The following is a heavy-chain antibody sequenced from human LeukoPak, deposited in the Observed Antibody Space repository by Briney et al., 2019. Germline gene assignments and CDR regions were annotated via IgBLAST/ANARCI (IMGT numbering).Heavy chain of an antibody. CDR2: ISYDGSNK. V-gene: IGHV3-30*07. CDR3: AKAAGYSGYDTPFDY. CDR1: GFTFSSYA. Sequence: GRSLRLSCAASGFTFSSYAMHWVRQAPGKGLEWVAVISYDGSNKYYADSVKGRFTISRDNSKNTLHLQMNSLRAEDTAVYYCAKAAGYSGYDTPFDYWGQGTLVTVSS. J-gene: IGHJ4*02. D-gene: IGHD5-12*01.